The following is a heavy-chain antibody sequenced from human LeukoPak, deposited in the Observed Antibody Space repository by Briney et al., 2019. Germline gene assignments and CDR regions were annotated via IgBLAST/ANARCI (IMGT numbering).Heavy chain of an antibody. CDR1: GFTFNTYS. D-gene: IGHD5-18*01. Sequence: GGSLRLSCEASGFTFNTYSMNWARQAPGKGLEWVSSIDSSGGYMFYADSVKGRFTISRDNAKNSLFLQMNSLRAEDTAVYYCARDLSISGYRYGLDYWGQGTLVTVSS. J-gene: IGHJ4*02. CDR3: ARDLSISGYRYGLDY. CDR2: IDSSGGYM. V-gene: IGHV3-21*01.